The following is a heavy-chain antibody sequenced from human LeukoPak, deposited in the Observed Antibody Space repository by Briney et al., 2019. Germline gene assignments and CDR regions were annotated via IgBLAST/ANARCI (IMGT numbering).Heavy chain of an antibody. J-gene: IGHJ1*01. CDR1: GFTFSSYG. CDR3: AKAGFRCSSTSCYKFFQR. CDR2: ISYDGSNK. V-gene: IGHV3-30*18. Sequence: PGRSLRLSCAASGFTFSSYGMHWVRQAPGKGLEWVAVISYDGSNKYYADSVKGRFTISRDNSKNTLYLQMNSLRAEDTAVYYCAKAGFRCSSTSCYKFFQRWGQGTLVTVSS. D-gene: IGHD2-2*02.